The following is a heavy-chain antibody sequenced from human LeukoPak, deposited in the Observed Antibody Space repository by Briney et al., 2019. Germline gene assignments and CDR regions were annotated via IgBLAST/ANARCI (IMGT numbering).Heavy chain of an antibody. V-gene: IGHV3-11*06. CDR3: ARDNTIMITLGAANFAY. D-gene: IGHD3-16*01. Sequence: GGSLRLSCAASGFTFSDYYMSWIRQAPGKGLEWVSYISRSSRYTNYADSVKGRFTISRDNAKNSLYLQMNSLRAEDTAVYYCARDNTIMITLGAANFAYGGRGTLVTVP. CDR2: ISRSSRYT. J-gene: IGHJ4*02. CDR1: GFTFSDYY.